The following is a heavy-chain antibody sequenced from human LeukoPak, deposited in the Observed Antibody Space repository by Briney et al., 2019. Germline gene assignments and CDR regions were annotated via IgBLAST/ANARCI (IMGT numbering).Heavy chain of an antibody. J-gene: IGHJ5*02. CDR1: GLTFRSYA. CDR3: ATNYGDYVNWFDP. D-gene: IGHD4-17*01. CDR2: ISASGCST. V-gene: IGHV3-23*01. Sequence: PGGSLRLSCAASGLTFRSYAMSWVRQAPGQGLQWVSSISASGCSTWYADSVKGRFTIYRDNSKNTLSLQMNNLRAEDTAIYYCATNYGDYVNWFDPWGQGTLVTVSS.